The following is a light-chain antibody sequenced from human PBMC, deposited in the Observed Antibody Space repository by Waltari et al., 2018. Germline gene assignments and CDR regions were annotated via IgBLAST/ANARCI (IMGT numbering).Light chain of an antibody. V-gene: IGLV2-23*01. CDR2: ESN. Sequence: QSALTQPASVSGSPGQSITISCTGPSSDVGTYNLVSWYQLHPGKAPKLIIYESNKRPSGVSSRFSGSKSGNTASLTISGLQAEDEADYYCCSFAGSSPHVVFGGGTKLTVL. CDR3: CSFAGSSPHVV. J-gene: IGLJ2*01. CDR1: SSDVGTYNL.